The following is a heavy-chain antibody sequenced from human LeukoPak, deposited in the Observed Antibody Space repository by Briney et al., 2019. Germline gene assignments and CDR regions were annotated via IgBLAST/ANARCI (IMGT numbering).Heavy chain of an antibody. CDR2: IIPIFGTA. Sequence: ASVKVSCKASGGTFSSYAISWVRQAPGQGLEWMGEIIPIFGTANYAQKFQGRVTITADESKSTAYMELSSLRSEDTAVYYCAREGAMATILFDYWGQGTLVTVSS. J-gene: IGHJ4*02. CDR3: AREGAMATILFDY. D-gene: IGHD5-24*01. CDR1: GGTFSSYA. V-gene: IGHV1-69*13.